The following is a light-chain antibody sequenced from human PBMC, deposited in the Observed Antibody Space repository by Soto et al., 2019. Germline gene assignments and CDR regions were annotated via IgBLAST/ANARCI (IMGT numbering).Light chain of an antibody. J-gene: IGKJ4*01. CDR3: QQSFAVPLT. Sequence: DIQMTQSPSSLSASVGDRVSITCRASQSISIYLNWYQQKPGKAPNLLISAAASLQSGVPFRFSGSGSGTDFTLTISSLQPEDFATYYCQQSFAVPLTFGGGTKVEIK. CDR2: AAA. CDR1: QSISIY. V-gene: IGKV1-39*01.